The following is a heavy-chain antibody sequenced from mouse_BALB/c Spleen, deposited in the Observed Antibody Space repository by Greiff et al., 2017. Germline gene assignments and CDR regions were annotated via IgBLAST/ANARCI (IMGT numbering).Heavy chain of an antibody. CDR3: ARDLGKNWDGFAY. D-gene: IGHD4-1*01. V-gene: IGHV7-3*02. J-gene: IGHJ3*01. Sequence: VQLQESGGGLVQPGGSLRLSCATSGFTFTDYYMSWVRQPPGKALEWLGFIRNKANGYTTEYSASVKGRFTISRDNSQSILYLQMNTLRAEDSATYYCARDLGKNWDGFAYWGQGTLVTVSA. CDR2: IRNKANGYTT. CDR1: GFTFTDYY.